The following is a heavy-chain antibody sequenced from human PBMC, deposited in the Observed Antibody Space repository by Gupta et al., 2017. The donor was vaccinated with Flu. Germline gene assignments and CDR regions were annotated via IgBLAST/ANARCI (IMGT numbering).Heavy chain of an antibody. V-gene: IGHV3-64*01. J-gene: IGHJ3*02. CDR1: AFTFRINF. D-gene: IGHD5-24*01. Sequence: EVQLVESGGGLVQPGGSLILSCAASAFTFRINFMHWVRQAPGKGLEYVSSVSENGDRTYYANSVKGRFTISRDNSKNTRYLQMGSLRSEDMAVYYCAAQEMTTITGSFGIWGQGTVVTVSS. CDR2: VSENGDRT. CDR3: AAQEMTTITGSFGI.